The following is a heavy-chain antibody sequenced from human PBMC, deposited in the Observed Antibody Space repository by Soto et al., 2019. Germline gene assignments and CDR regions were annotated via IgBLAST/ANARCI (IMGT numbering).Heavy chain of an antibody. D-gene: IGHD2-21*01. V-gene: IGHV3-7*03. Sequence: HPGGSLRLSCAASGFTLSSYWMTWVRQAPGKGLEWVANIKQDGSEKYYVDSVKGRFTISRDNAKNSLYLQMNSLRAEDTAVYYCAKRGQPTRIAAFDIWGQGTMVTVSS. CDR2: IKQDGSEK. J-gene: IGHJ3*02. CDR3: AKRGQPTRIAAFDI. CDR1: GFTLSSYW.